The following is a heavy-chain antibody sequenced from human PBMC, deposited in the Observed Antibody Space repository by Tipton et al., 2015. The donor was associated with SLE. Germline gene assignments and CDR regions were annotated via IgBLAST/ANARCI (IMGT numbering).Heavy chain of an antibody. CDR1: GGSISRTGYY. J-gene: IGHJ4*02. D-gene: IGHD3-22*01. CDR3: ARVGLSGSIAYYFDS. V-gene: IGHV4-61*02. CDR2: IFTSGST. Sequence: TLSLTCTVSGGSISRTGYYWGWIRQPAGKGLEWIGRIFTSGSTSYNPSLKSRVTISIDPSNNEFSLKLTSVTAADTAVYFCARVGLSGSIAYYFDSWGQGTLVTVSS.